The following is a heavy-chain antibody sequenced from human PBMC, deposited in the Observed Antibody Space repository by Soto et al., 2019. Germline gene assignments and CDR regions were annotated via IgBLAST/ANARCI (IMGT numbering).Heavy chain of an antibody. CDR3: ARSIYGDYVSSSILDY. CDR1: SGSISSSNW. CDR2: IYHSGST. Sequence: SETLSLTCAVSSGSISSSNWWSWVRQPPGKWLEWIGEIYHSGSTNYNPSLKSRVTISVDKSRNQFSLKLSSVTAADTAVYYCARSIYGDYVSSSILDYWGQGTLVTVSS. V-gene: IGHV4-4*02. D-gene: IGHD4-17*01. J-gene: IGHJ4*02.